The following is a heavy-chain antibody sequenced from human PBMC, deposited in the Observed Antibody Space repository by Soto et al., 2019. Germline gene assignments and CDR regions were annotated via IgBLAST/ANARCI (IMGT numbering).Heavy chain of an antibody. CDR3: ARGLYGEGPFDP. D-gene: IGHD3-10*01. CDR1: GFTFSSYG. Sequence: QVQLVESGGGVVQPGRSLRLSCAASGFTFSSYGMHWVRQAPGKGLEWVAVIWYDGSNKYYADSVKGRFTISRDNSKNTLYMQMNSLRAEDTAVYYCARGLYGEGPFDPWGQGTLVTVSS. J-gene: IGHJ5*02. CDR2: IWYDGSNK. V-gene: IGHV3-33*01.